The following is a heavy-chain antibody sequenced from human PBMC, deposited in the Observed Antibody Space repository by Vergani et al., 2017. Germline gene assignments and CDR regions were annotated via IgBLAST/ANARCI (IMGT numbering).Heavy chain of an antibody. CDR1: GGTFSSYA. Sequence: QVQLVQSGAEVKKPGSSVKVSCKASGGTFSSYAISWVRQAPGQGLEWMGWINPNSGGTNYAQKFQGRVTMTRDTSISTAYMELSRLRSDDTAVYYCARPDIAAALWVGFDPWGQGTLVTVSS. V-gene: IGHV1-2*02. CDR2: INPNSGGT. D-gene: IGHD6-13*01. CDR3: ARPDIAAALWVGFDP. J-gene: IGHJ5*02.